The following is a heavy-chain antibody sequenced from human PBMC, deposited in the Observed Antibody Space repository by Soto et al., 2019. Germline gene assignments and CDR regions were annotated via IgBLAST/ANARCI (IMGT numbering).Heavy chain of an antibody. Sequence: QVQLVESGGGVVQPGGSLRLSCAASGFIFSSHSMHWVRQAPGKGLEWVAVIAHDGSNEYYADSVRGRFSISRDNSRNTLCLQMNGLRPEYRSVYFGSGHLSHFLTFDYWGQGTLVTVSS. CDR3: SGHLSHFLTFDY. CDR2: IAHDGSNE. V-gene: IGHV3-30-3*01. J-gene: IGHJ4*02. CDR1: GFIFSSHS. D-gene: IGHD3-3*02.